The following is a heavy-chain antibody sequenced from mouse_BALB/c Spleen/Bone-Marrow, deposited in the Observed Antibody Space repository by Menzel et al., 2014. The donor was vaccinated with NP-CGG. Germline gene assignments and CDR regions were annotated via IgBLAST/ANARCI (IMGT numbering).Heavy chain of an antibody. Sequence: EVQRVESGGGLVKPGGSLKLSCAASGFTFSSYTMSWVRQTPEKRLEWVATISSGGSYTYYPDSVKGRFTTSRDNAKNTLYLQMSSLKSEDTAMYYCTRDLYDGYYYYAMDYWGQGTSVTVSS. V-gene: IGHV5-6-4*01. J-gene: IGHJ4*01. D-gene: IGHD2-3*01. CDR3: TRDLYDGYYYYAMDY. CDR2: ISSGGSYT. CDR1: GFTFSSYT.